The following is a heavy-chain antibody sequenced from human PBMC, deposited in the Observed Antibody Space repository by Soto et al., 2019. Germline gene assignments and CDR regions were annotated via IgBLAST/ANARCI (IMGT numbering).Heavy chain of an antibody. CDR2: IYLNDDK. J-gene: IGHJ4*02. Sequence: GLTLVNSTQTLTLTCTFSGFSLSTSGVGVGWIRQPPGKSLDWLALIYLNDDKRYSPSLKSRLTITKDTSKNQVVLTMTNMDPVDTATYYCAHRAGSSGWSLGYFDYWGQGTLVTVSS. CDR1: GFSLSTSGVG. CDR3: AHRAGSSGWSLGYFDY. D-gene: IGHD6-19*01. V-gene: IGHV2-5*01.